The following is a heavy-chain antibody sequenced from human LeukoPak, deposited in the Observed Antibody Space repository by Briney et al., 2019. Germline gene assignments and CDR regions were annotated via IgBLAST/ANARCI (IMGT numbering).Heavy chain of an antibody. CDR3: AREGAFDI. J-gene: IGHJ3*02. CDR2: IYYSGST. Sequence: SETLSLTCTVSGGSISSYYWSWIRQPPGKGLEWIGYIYYSGSTNYNPSLKSRVTISVDTSKNQFSLKLSSVTAADTAVYYCAREGAFDIWGQGTMVIVSS. CDR1: GGSISSYY. V-gene: IGHV4-59*08.